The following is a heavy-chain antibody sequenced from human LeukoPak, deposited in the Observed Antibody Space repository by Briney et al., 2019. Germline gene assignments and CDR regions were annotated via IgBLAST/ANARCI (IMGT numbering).Heavy chain of an antibody. CDR3: ARIMITFGGVIGNWFDP. D-gene: IGHD3-16*02. Sequence: GGSLRLSCAASGFTFSSYAMHWVRQAPGKGLEYVSAISSNGGSTYYANSVKGRFTISRDNSKNTLYLQMGSLRAEDMAVYYCARIMITFGGVIGNWFDPWGQGTLVTVSS. CDR1: GFTFSSYA. V-gene: IGHV3-64*01. CDR2: ISSNGGST. J-gene: IGHJ5*02.